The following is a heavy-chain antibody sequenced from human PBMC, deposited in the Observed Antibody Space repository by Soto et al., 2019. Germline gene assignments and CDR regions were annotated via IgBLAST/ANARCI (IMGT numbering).Heavy chain of an antibody. CDR3: AKDNKVGANFDY. Sequence: GGSLRLSCAASGFTFSSYDMSWVRQAPGKGLEWVSVVSGNGDSTNYADSVKGRFTISRDNSKNTLYLQMNSLRADDTAVYYCAKDNKVGANFDYWGPGTLVTVSS. CDR1: GFTFSSYD. CDR2: VSGNGDST. J-gene: IGHJ4*02. D-gene: IGHD1-26*01. V-gene: IGHV3-23*01.